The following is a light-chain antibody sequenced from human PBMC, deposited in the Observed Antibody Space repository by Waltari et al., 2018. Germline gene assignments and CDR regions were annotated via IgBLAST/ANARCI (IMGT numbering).Light chain of an antibody. CDR2: DAS. J-gene: IGKJ1*01. CDR3: QQRTNWPPWA. V-gene: IGKV3-11*01. Sequence: IVLTQSPATLSLSPGERATLSCRASQSVRTNLAWYQQKPGPAPRLLIYDASHRATGIPARFSGSGSGTDFTLTISTLEAEDFAVYYCQQRTNWPPWAFGQGTKVEI. CDR1: QSVRTN.